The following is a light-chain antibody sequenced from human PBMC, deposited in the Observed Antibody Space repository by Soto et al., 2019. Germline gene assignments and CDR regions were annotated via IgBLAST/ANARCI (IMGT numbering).Light chain of an antibody. Sequence: EMVLRQSPGTLSLSPGDRATLSCRASQSVSNDYVAWVQQKPGQAPRLLIYDASNRATGIPARFSGSGSGTDFTLTISSLEPEGFAVYYCQQRSNWPPTFGQGTRLEIK. CDR3: QQRSNWPPT. V-gene: IGKV3-11*01. CDR2: DAS. CDR1: QSVSND. J-gene: IGKJ5*01.